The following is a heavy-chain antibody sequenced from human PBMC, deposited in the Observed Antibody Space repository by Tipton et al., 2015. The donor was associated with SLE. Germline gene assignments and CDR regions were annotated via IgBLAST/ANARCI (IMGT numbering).Heavy chain of an antibody. V-gene: IGHV4-39*07. CDR3: ARSTGNPLPFDL. J-gene: IGHJ4*02. CDR2: IYNSGYT. Sequence: LRLSCTVSGASIGSSNYYWGWIRQPPGRGLGWIGTIYNSGYTFYNPSLKSRVTISVDSSKNQFSLKLNSVTAADTAVYYCARSTGNPLPFDLWGQGTLVSVSS. CDR1: GASIGSSNYY. D-gene: IGHD5/OR15-5a*01.